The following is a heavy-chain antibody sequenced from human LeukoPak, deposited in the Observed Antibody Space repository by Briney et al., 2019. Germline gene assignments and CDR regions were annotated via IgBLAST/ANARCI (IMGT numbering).Heavy chain of an antibody. V-gene: IGHV1-8*01. Sequence: ASVKVSCKASGYTFTSYDINWVRQATGQGLEWMGWMNPNSGNTGYAQKFQGRVTMTRNTSISTAYMELSRLKSDDTAVYFCAREGEGAYYGSAMDVWGKGTTVTVSS. D-gene: IGHD3-10*01. J-gene: IGHJ6*04. CDR3: AREGEGAYYGSAMDV. CDR2: MNPNSGNT. CDR1: GYTFTSYD.